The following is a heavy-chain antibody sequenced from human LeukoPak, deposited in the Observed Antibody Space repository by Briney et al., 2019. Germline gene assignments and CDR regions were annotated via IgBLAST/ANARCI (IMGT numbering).Heavy chain of an antibody. CDR1: GGSFSGYY. CDR3: ARHEVRGARSFDY. Sequence: SETLSLTCAVYGGSFSGYYWSWIRQPPGKGLEWIGEINHSGGTNYNPSLKSRVTISVDTSKNQFSLKLSSVTAADTAVYYCARHEVRGARSFDYWGQGILVPVSS. D-gene: IGHD3-10*01. J-gene: IGHJ4*02. V-gene: IGHV4-34*01. CDR2: INHSGGT.